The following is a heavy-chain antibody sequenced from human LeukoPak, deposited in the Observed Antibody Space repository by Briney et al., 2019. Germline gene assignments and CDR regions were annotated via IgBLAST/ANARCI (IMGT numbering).Heavy chain of an antibody. CDR3: ARSTYCSSTSCNWFDP. J-gene: IGHJ5*02. CDR2: IYSGGST. V-gene: IGHV3-66*01. Sequence: GGSLRLSCAASGFTFSSYAMSWVRQAPGRGLEWVSVIYSGGSTYYADSVKGRFTISRDNSKNTLYLQMNSLRAEDTAVYYCARSTYCSSTSCNWFDPWGQGTLVTVSS. CDR1: GFTFSSYA. D-gene: IGHD2-2*01.